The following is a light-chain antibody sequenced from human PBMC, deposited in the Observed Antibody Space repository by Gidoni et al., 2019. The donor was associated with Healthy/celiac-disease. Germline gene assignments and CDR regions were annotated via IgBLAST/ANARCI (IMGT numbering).Light chain of an antibody. J-gene: IGLJ3*02. CDR3: SSYAGSTV. Sequence: QSALTHLPSASGSPGQSVTISCTGTSSDVGGYNYVSWYQQHPGKAPKLMIDEVSKRPSGVPARFSGSKSGNTASLTVSGLQAEDEADYYCSSYAGSTVFGGGTELTVL. CDR2: EVS. CDR1: SSDVGGYNY. V-gene: IGLV2-8*01.